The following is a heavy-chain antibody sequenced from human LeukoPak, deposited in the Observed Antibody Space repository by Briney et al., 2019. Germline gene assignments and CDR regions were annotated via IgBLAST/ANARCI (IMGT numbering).Heavy chain of an antibody. J-gene: IGHJ5*02. Sequence: SETLSLTCNVSGASVSSGSYYWSWIRQPPGKELEWIGYIYYSGSTSYNPSLKSRVTISVDTSKNHFSLKLTSVTAADTAVYYCARADYCSSTSCYSENWFDPWGQGTLVTVSS. CDR1: GASVSSGSYY. D-gene: IGHD2-2*01. CDR3: ARADYCSSTSCYSENWFDP. V-gene: IGHV4-61*03. CDR2: IYYSGST.